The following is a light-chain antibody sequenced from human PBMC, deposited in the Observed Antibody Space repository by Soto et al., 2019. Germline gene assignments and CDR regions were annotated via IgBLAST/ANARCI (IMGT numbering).Light chain of an antibody. CDR3: QVWDSSSEARV. CDR1: NIGSKS. V-gene: IGLV3-21*02. Sequence: SYELTQPPSVSVAPGQTARITSGGNNIGSKSVHWYQQKPGQAPVLVVYDDSDRPSGIPERFSGSNSGNTATLTISRVEAGDEADYYCQVWDSSSEARVFGGGTKLTVL. J-gene: IGLJ3*02. CDR2: DDS.